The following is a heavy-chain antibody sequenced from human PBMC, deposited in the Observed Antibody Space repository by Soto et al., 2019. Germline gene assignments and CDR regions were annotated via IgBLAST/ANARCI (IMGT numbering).Heavy chain of an antibody. Sequence: QVQLVESGGGLVKPGGSLRLSCAASGFTFSDYYMSWIRQAPGKGLEWASYISSSGSTIYYADSVKGRFTISRDNVKNALYLEMNSLRAEDTAVYYCVRVEGRHYYYGLDVWGQGSTVTVSS. D-gene: IGHD3-10*01. CDR2: ISSSGSTI. CDR1: GFTFSDYY. J-gene: IGHJ6*02. CDR3: VRVEGRHYYYGLDV. V-gene: IGHV3-11*01.